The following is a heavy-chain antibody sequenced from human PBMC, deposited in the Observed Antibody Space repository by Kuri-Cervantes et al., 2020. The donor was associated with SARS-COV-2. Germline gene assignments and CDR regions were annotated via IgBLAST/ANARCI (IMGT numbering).Heavy chain of an antibody. CDR3: ATHEYGDHGGY. D-gene: IGHD4-17*01. CDR2: LNPSSGDT. J-gene: IGHJ4*02. V-gene: IGHV1-2*02. CDR1: GYTFTSYY. Sequence: ASVKVSCKASGYTFTSYYMHWVRQAPGQGLEWMGRLNPSSGDTKIAQKFQGRVTMTTDTSTSTAYMDLRSLRSDDTAVYYCATHEYGDHGGYWGQGTLVTVSS.